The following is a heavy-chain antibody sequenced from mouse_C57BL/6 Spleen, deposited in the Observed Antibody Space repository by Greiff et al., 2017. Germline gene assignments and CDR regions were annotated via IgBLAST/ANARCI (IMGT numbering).Heavy chain of an antibody. CDR2: INPNNGGT. CDR1: GYTFTDYN. CDR3: ARGYPYYFDY. V-gene: IGHV1-22*01. D-gene: IGHD2-2*01. Sequence: EVKLQESGPELVKPGASVKMSCKASGYTFTDYNMHWVKQSHGKSLEWIGYINPNNGGTSYNQKFKGKATLTVNKSSSTAYMELRSLTSADSAVYYCARGYPYYFDYWGQGTTLTVSS. J-gene: IGHJ2*01.